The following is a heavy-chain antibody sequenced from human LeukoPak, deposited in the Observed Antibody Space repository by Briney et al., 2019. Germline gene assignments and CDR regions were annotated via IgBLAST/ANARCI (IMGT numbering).Heavy chain of an antibody. CDR2: ISYDGSSN. CDR1: GFTFSGSA. Sequence: PGGSLRLSCAASGFTFSGSAMSWVRQAPGKGLEWVAVISYDGSSNNYADSVKGRFTISRDNSKSTLFLQMNSLRAEDTAVYYCARAPQGYSGYDLFLWGQGTLVTVSS. V-gene: IGHV3-30-3*01. CDR3: ARAPQGYSGYDLFL. J-gene: IGHJ4*02. D-gene: IGHD5-12*01.